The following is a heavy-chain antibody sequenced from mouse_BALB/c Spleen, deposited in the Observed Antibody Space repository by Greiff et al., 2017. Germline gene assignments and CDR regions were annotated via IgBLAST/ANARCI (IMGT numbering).Heavy chain of an antibody. CDR2: IDPSDSYT. CDR1: GYTFTSYW. CDR3: ARSDVDY. J-gene: IGHJ2*01. V-gene: IGHV1-69*02. Sequence: QVHVKQPGAELVKPGASVKLSCKASGYTFTSYWMHWVKQRPGQGLEWIGEIDPSDSYTNYNQKFKGKATLTVDKSSSTAYMQLSSLTSEDSAVYYCARSDVDYWGQGTTLTVSS.